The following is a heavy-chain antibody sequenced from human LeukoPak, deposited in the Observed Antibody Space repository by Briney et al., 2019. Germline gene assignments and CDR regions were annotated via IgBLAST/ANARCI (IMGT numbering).Heavy chain of an antibody. CDR1: GGSISSYY. Sequence: SETLSLTCTVSGGSISSYYWSWIRQPPGKGQEWIGYIYYSGSTNYNPSLKSRVTISVDTSKNQFSLKLSSVTAADTAVYYCARDLEGGSSFDYWGQGTLVTVSS. CDR2: IYYSGST. V-gene: IGHV4-59*01. CDR3: ARDLEGGSSFDY. J-gene: IGHJ4*02. D-gene: IGHD1-26*01.